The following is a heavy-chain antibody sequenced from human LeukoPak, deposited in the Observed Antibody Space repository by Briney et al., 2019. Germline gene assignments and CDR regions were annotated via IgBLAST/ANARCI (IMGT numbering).Heavy chain of an antibody. CDR3: ERAITIFGVVIDGFDI. Sequence: GGSLRLSCAASGFTFTTYGFNWVRQAPGKGLEWVSSISPSSSYIYYADSVKGRFTISRDNAKNSLYLQMNSLRAEDTAVYYCERAITIFGVVIDGFDIWGQGTMVTVSS. CDR2: ISPSSSYI. V-gene: IGHV3-21*01. D-gene: IGHD3-3*01. CDR1: GFTFTTYG. J-gene: IGHJ3*02.